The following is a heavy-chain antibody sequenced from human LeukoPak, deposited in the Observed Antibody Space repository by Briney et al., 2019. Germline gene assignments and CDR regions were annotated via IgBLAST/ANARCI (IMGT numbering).Heavy chain of an antibody. J-gene: IGHJ4*02. CDR1: GYTLTELS. CDR2: FDPEDGET. Sequence: ASVKVSCKVSGYTLTELSMHWVRQAPGKGLEWMGGFDPEDGETIYAQKFQGRVTMTEDTSTDTAYMELSSLRSEDTAVYYCALRYCSGGSCYSGGVYFDYWGQGTLVTVSS. CDR3: ALRYCSGGSCYSGGVYFDY. V-gene: IGHV1-24*01. D-gene: IGHD2-15*01.